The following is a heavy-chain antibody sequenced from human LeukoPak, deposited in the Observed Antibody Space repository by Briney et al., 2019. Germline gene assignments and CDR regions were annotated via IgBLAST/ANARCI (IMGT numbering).Heavy chain of an antibody. V-gene: IGHV3-23*01. CDR3: AKDAVVYDYSNSPSGYFDY. Sequence: GGSLRLSCAASGFTFTSYGMTWVRQAPGKGLEWVSGISGSGDSTYYADSVKGRFTISRDNSKNTLYLQMNSLRAEDTAVYYCAKDAVVYDYSNSPSGYFDYWGQGTLVTVSS. CDR1: GFTFTSYG. CDR2: ISGSGDST. D-gene: IGHD4-11*01. J-gene: IGHJ4*02.